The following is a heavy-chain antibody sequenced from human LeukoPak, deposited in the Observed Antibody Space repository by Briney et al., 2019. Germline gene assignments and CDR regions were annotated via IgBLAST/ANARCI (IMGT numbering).Heavy chain of an antibody. Sequence: ASVKVSCKASGYTFTGYYIHWVRQAPGQGLEWMGWFNPNSGDTKYAQKFQGRVTMTRDTSISTAYMELSRLRSDDTAVYYCARDRGSYPYSFDYWGQGTLVTVSS. V-gene: IGHV1-2*02. J-gene: IGHJ4*02. D-gene: IGHD1-26*01. CDR1: GYTFTGYY. CDR2: FNPNSGDT. CDR3: ARDRGSYPYSFDY.